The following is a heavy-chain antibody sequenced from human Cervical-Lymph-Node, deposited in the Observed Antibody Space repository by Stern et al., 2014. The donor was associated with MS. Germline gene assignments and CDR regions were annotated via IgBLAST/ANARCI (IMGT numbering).Heavy chain of an antibody. CDR1: GFTFDDYA. J-gene: IGHJ6*02. CDR2: ISWNSVRI. CDR3: AKVTMVRGNGMDV. V-gene: IGHV3-9*01. Sequence: EVQLVESGGGLEQPGRSLRLSCVASGFTFDDYAMHWVRQAPGTGLEWVAGISWNSVRIGYADSVKGRFTISRDKAKNSLYLQMNSLRTEDTALYYCAKVTMVRGNGMDVWGQGTTVSVSS. D-gene: IGHD3-10*01.